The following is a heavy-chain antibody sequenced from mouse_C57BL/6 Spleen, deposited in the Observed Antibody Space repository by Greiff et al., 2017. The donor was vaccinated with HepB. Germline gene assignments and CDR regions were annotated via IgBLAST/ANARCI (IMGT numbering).Heavy chain of an antibody. Sequence: QVQLKQPGAELVMPGASVKLSCKASGYTFTSYWMHWVKQRPGQGLEWIGEIDPSDSYTNYNQKFKGKSTLTVDKSSSTAYMQLSSLTSEDSAVYYCATLGRRFAYWDQGTLVTVSA. CDR3: ATLGRRFAY. CDR2: IDPSDSYT. V-gene: IGHV1-69*01. D-gene: IGHD4-1*01. J-gene: IGHJ3*01. CDR1: GYTFTSYW.